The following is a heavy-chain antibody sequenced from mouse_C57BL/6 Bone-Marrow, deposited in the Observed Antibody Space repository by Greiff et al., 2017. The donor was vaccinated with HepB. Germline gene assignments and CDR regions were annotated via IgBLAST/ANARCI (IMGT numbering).Heavy chain of an antibody. CDR2: ISSGCDYI. V-gene: IGHV5-9-1*02. Sequence: EVQLVESGDGLVKPGGSLKLSCAASGFPFSSYAMSWVRQTPETRLEWVAYISSGCDYIYYADTVKGRFTISRDNARNTLYLQRSSLTSEDTAMYYCTREGYFDVWGRGTTVTVSS. CDR1: GFPFSSYA. J-gene: IGHJ1*03. CDR3: TREGYFDV.